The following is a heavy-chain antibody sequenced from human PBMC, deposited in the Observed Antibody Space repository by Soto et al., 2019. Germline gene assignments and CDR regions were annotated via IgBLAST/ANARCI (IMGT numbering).Heavy chain of an antibody. V-gene: IGHV1-18*01. CDR3: ARDLPTMDV. J-gene: IGHJ6*02. Sequence: QVQLVQSGAEVKKPGASVKVSCKASGYTFTSYCISWVRQAPGQGLEWMGWIRAYNGNTNYAQKPQGRVTMNTDTSTSTDYMELRSLRSDDTAVYYCARDLPTMDVWGQGTTVTVSS. CDR2: IRAYNGNT. CDR1: GYTFTSYC.